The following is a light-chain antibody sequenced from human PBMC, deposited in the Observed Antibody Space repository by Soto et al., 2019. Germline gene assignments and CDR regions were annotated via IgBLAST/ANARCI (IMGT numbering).Light chain of an antibody. CDR1: QDISNY. CDR2: DAS. J-gene: IGKJ5*01. V-gene: IGKV1-33*01. CDR3: QQYDNHPIT. Sequence: DIQMTQSPSSLSASVGDRVTITCQARQDISNYLNWYQQKPGKAPKLLIYDASNLETGVPSRFSGSGSGPDFTFTISSLQPEDIATYYCQQYDNHPITFGQGTRLEIK.